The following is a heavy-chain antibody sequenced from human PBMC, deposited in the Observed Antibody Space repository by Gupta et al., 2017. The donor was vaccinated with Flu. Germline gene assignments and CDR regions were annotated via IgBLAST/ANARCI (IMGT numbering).Heavy chain of an antibody. Sequence: QLQLQQWGAGLLRPSETLSLTCAVYVGSFSGSYWNWIRQPPGEGLEWIGEINQSGSTNHNPSLKSRVTISVDTSKSQFSLKLSSVTAADTAVYYCARAAGTAAHTKYFHHWGQGTLVTVSS. D-gene: IGHD2-21*02. J-gene: IGHJ1*01. CDR3: ARAAGTAAHTKYFHH. V-gene: IGHV4-34*01. CDR2: INQSGST. CDR1: VGSFSGSY.